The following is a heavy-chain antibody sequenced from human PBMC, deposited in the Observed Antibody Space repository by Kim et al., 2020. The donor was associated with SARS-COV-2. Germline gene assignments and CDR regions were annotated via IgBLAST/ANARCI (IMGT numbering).Heavy chain of an antibody. CDR2: IYYSGST. Sequence: SETLSLTCTVSGGSVSSGSYYWSWIRQPPGKGLEWIGYIYYSGSTNYNPSLKSRVTISVDTSKNQFSLKLSSVTAADTAVYYCARVATVEGGYYEDYWGQGTLVTVSS. J-gene: IGHJ4*02. D-gene: IGHD3-22*01. CDR1: GGSVSSGSYY. V-gene: IGHV4-61*01. CDR3: ARVATVEGGYYEDY.